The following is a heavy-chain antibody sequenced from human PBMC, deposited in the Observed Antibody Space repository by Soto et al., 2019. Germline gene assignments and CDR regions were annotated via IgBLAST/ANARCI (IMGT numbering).Heavy chain of an antibody. V-gene: IGHV1-69*06. CDR3: ARGSMHYSDSSGQEIFDY. CDR2: IIPIFGTA. J-gene: IGHJ4*02. CDR1: GCTFSSYA. D-gene: IGHD3-22*01. Sequence: SVKVSCKASGCTFSSYAISWVRQAPGQGLEWMGGIIPIFGTANYAQKFQGRVTITADKSTSTAYMELSSLRSEDTAVYYCARGSMHYSDSSGQEIFDYWGQGSRVIVSA.